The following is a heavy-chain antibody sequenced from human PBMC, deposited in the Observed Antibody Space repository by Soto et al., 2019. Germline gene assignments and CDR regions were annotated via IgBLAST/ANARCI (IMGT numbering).Heavy chain of an antibody. CDR3: AREPLAHSYFDL. Sequence: PSETLSLTCSVSGVAMTYGGYSWSWIRQSPEKGLEWLGYIGHLETTYYNPSFKSRLSLSIDRTRNQFSLRLTSVTAADTAVYFCAREPLAHSYFDLWGQGTLVTVSS. J-gene: IGHJ4*02. CDR1: GVAMTYGGYS. V-gene: IGHV4-30-2*06. CDR2: IGHLETT.